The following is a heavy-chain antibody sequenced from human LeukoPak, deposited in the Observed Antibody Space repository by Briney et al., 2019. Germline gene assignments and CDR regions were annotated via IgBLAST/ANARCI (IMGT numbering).Heavy chain of an antibody. J-gene: IGHJ4*02. CDR3: AKSSIVVVSILDY. Sequence: GGSLRLSCASSAAPFSSQAIHWVRQAPGKGLEYVSAISSNGGSRSYANSVKGRFTISRDNSENTLYLQMGSLRAEDMAVYYCAKSSIVVVSILDYWGQGALVTVSS. CDR2: ISSNGGSR. V-gene: IGHV3-64*01. D-gene: IGHD2-2*01. CDR1: AAPFSSQA.